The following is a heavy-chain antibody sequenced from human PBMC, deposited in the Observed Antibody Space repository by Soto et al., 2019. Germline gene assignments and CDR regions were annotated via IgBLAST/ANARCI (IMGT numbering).Heavy chain of an antibody. CDR2: IYYSGST. D-gene: IGHD3-10*01. CDR3: ATTYYFGSGSAY. J-gene: IGHJ4*02. Sequence: QLQLQESGPGLVKPSATLSLTCTVSGGSISSSSYYWGWIRQPPGKGLEWIGSIYYSGSTYYNPSLKSRVTISVDTSKNQFSLQLSSVTAADTAVYYCATTYYFGSGSAYWGQGTLVTVSS. V-gene: IGHV4-39*01. CDR1: GGSISSSSYY.